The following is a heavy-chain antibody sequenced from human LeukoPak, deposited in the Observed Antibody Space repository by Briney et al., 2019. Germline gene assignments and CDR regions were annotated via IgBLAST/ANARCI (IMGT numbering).Heavy chain of an antibody. V-gene: IGHV3-7*02. Sequence: PGGSLRLSCAASGFTLSSYWMSWVRQAPGKGLEWVANIKQDGSEKYYVDSVKGRFTISRDNAKNSLYLQMNSLRAEDTAVYYCAKAYGYCTTTSCSHEEFDYWGQGTLVTVSS. J-gene: IGHJ4*02. CDR3: AKAYGYCTTTSCSHEEFDY. D-gene: IGHD2-2*01. CDR2: IKQDGSEK. CDR1: GFTLSSYW.